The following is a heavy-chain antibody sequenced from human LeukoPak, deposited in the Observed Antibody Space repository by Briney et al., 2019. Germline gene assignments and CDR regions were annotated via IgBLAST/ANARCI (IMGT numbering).Heavy chain of an antibody. J-gene: IGHJ5*02. V-gene: IGHV4-30-2*01. D-gene: IGHD5-12*01. Sequence: LRLSCAVSGFTFSGYAMSWTRQPPGKGLEWIGYIYHSGSTHYNPSLKSRVTISVDRSKNQFSLKLSSVTAADTAVYYCARGPHSSGGYLNNWFDPWGQGTLVTVSS. CDR2: IYHSGST. CDR1: GFTFSGYA. CDR3: ARGPHSSGGYLNNWFDP.